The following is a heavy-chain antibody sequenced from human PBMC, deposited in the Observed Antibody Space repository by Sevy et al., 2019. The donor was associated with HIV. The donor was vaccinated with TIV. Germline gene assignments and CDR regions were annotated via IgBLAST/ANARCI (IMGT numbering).Heavy chain of an antibody. J-gene: IGHJ4*02. CDR2: IYYRGNT. Sequence: SETLSLTCTVSGGSISSSAYYWGWIRQPPGKGLEWIGSIYYRGNTYNNPSLKSRATMSVDTSKNQFSLKLSSVTAADTAVYYCARHDSSGYYPFYFDYWGQGTLVTVSS. CDR3: ARHDSSGYYPFYFDY. V-gene: IGHV4-39*01. D-gene: IGHD3-22*01. CDR1: GGSISSSAYY.